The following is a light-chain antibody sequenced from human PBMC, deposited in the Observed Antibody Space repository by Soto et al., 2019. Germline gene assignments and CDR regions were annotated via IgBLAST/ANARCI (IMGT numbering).Light chain of an antibody. CDR3: SSYTSTSTLYV. V-gene: IGLV2-14*01. CDR1: NSDIGTYNY. CDR2: EVS. Sequence: QSVLTQPASVSRSPGQSITISCTGSNSDIGTYNYVSWYQQHPGKAPKLVISEVSNRPSGISHRFSGSKSGNAASLTISGLQAEDEATYYCSSYTSTSTLYVFGPGTKVTVL. J-gene: IGLJ1*01.